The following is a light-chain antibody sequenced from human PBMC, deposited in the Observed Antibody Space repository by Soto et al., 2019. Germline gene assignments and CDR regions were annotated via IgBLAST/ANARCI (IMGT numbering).Light chain of an antibody. Sequence: EIVLTQSPGTLSLSPGERATLSCRASQSVSSYLAWYQRKPGQAPRLLIYGASSRATGIPDRFSGSGSGTELTLTISRLEPEDFAVYYCQQYGGSPQTFGQGTKVEIK. CDR2: GAS. CDR1: QSVSSY. J-gene: IGKJ1*01. CDR3: QQYGGSPQT. V-gene: IGKV3-20*01.